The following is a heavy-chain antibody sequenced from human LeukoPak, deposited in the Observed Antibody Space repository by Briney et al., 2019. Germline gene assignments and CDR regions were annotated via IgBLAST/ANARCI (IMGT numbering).Heavy chain of an antibody. CDR2: IYYSGST. J-gene: IGHJ4*02. CDR1: GGSISSYY. CDR3: AREVAGQLDY. V-gene: IGHV4-59*01. Sequence: SETLSLTCTVSGGSISSYYWSWIRQPPGKGLEWIGYIYYSGSTNYNPSLKSRVTISVDTSKNQFSLKLSSVTAADTAVYYCAREVAGQLDYWGQGTLVTVSS. D-gene: IGHD6-13*01.